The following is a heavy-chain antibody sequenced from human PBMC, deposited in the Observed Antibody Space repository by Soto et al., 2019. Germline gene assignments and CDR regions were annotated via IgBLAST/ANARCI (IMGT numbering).Heavy chain of an antibody. CDR1: GGSFSGYY. CDR3: ARGIGYCSIINCYSSRRLRFDS. V-gene: IGHV4-34*01. D-gene: IGHD2-2*01. Sequence: QVQLQQWGAGLLKPSETLSLTCAVYGGSFSGYYWTWIRQSPEKGLEWIGEVNHSGTTYYNPSLKTRVTISVHTSKIQFSRKMSSVTAADTAVYYCARGIGYCSIINCYSSRRLRFDSWGQGTLVTVSS. J-gene: IGHJ4*02. CDR2: VNHSGTT.